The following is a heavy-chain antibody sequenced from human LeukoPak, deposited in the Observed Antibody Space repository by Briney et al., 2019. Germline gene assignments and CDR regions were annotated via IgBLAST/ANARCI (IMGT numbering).Heavy chain of an antibody. V-gene: IGHV4-59*01. Sequence: SETLSLTCTVSGGSISSYYWSWILQPPGKGLEWIGYIYYSGSTNYNPSLKSRVTISVDTSKNQFSLRLSSVTAADTAVYYCARDRRTYYDILAGPPGDYGMDVWGQGTTVTVSS. J-gene: IGHJ6*02. CDR1: GGSISSYY. CDR3: ARDRRTYYDILAGPPGDYGMDV. CDR2: IYYSGST. D-gene: IGHD3-9*01.